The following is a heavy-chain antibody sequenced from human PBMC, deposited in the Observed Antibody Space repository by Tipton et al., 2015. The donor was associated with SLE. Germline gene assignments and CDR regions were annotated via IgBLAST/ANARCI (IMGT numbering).Heavy chain of an antibody. D-gene: IGHD2-15*01. V-gene: IGHV3-33*08. J-gene: IGHJ4*02. CDR3: ARDSPGY. Sequence: SLRLSCAASGFTFSTYGMHWVRQTPGKGLEWVAIIWFDGSNVYYADSVKGRFTISRDNSKNTLYLQMNSLRDEDTAVYYCARDSPGYWGQGTLVTVSS. CDR2: IWFDGSNV. CDR1: GFTFSTYG.